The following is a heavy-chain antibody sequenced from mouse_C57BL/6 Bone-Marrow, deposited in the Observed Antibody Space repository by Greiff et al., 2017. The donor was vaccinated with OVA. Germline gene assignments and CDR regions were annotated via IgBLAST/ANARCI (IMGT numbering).Heavy chain of an antibody. V-gene: IGHV3-1*01. J-gene: IGHJ1*03. CDR1: GYSITSGYD. CDR2: ISYSGST. D-gene: IGHD1-1*01. Sequence: EVNLQESGPGMVKPSQSLSLTCTVTGYSITSGYDWHWIRHFPGNKLEWMGYISYSGSTNYNPSLKSRISITHDTSKNHFFLKLNSVTTEDAATYYCARGPGSSPYWYFDVWGTGTTVIVSS. CDR3: ARGPGSSPYWYFDV.